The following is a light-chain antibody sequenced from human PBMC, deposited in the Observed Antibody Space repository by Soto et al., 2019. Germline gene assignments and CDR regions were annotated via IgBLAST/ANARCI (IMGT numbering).Light chain of an antibody. J-gene: IGKJ4*01. CDR3: QQLDSYPLGT. CDR2: DAS. Sequence: DIPLTQSPSFLSASVGDRVTITCRASQDISSYLAWYQQKPGKAPKLLIYDASTLQSGVPSRFRGSGSGTEFSLTISSLQPEDFATYYCQQLDSYPLGTFGGGTKVEIK. V-gene: IGKV1-9*01. CDR1: QDISSY.